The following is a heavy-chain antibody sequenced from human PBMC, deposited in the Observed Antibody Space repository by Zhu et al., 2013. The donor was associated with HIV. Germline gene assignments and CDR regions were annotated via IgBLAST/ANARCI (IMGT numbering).Heavy chain of an antibody. CDR3: VRDGGNNRMWEHYDF. J-gene: IGHJ4*02. CDR2: IDPYSGAT. V-gene: IGHV1-2*02. Sequence: QVQLVQSGAEVKKPGSSVKVSCKASGDTFSPNYLHWVRQAPGQGLEWMGWIDPYSGATRYGQKFQGRVTMTRDRSINTVFMELTGLTSGDTAVFYCVRDGGNNRMWEHYDFWGQGTLITVSS. D-gene: IGHD1-26*01. CDR1: GDTFSPNY.